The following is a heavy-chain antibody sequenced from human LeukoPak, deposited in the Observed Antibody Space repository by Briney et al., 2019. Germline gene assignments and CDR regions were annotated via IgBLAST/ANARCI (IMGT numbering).Heavy chain of an antibody. CDR2: ISGRGGTT. CDR3: AKDRDKGYRPRFDP. Sequence: GGSLRLSCAASGFTFSLYAMTWVRQAPGKGLEWASTISGRGGTTTYYADSVKGRFRISRDNSKNTLYLQMNSLRAEDTAVYYCAKDRDKGYRPRFDPWGQGTLVTVSS. V-gene: IGHV3-23*01. J-gene: IGHJ5*02. D-gene: IGHD2-15*01. CDR1: GFTFSLYA.